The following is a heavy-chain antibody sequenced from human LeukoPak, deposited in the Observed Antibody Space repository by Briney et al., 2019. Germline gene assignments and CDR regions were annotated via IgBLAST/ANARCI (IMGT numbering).Heavy chain of an antibody. D-gene: IGHD3-10*01. Sequence: SQTLSLTCAISGDSVSSDSFAWNWIRPSPSSGLEWLGRTYYRSKWYNDYAVSVKGRITFNSDTSKNQFSLQPNSVTPEDTGVYYCARDYYGSGSYQNYYDYWGQGTLVTVSS. CDR2: TYYRSKWYN. CDR1: GDSVSSDSFA. V-gene: IGHV6-1*01. J-gene: IGHJ4*02. CDR3: ARDYYGSGSYQNYYDY.